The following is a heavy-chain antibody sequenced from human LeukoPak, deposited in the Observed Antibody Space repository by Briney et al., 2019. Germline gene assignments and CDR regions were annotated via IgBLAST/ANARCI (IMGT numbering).Heavy chain of an antibody. CDR3: AIGFGESNYYYYYMDV. J-gene: IGHJ6*03. D-gene: IGHD3-10*01. CDR2: VYYTGST. CDR1: GGSISSYY. V-gene: IGHV4-59*01. Sequence: SETLSLTCTVSGGSISSYYWSWVRQPPGKGLEWIGFVYYTGSTNYSPSLKSRVTISVDTSKNQFSLKLRSVTAADTAVYYCAIGFGESNYYYYYMDVWGKGTTVTVSS.